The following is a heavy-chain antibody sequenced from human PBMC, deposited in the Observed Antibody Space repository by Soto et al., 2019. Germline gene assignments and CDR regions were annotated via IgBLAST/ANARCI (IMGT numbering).Heavy chain of an antibody. D-gene: IGHD4-4*01. Sequence: SETLSLTCAVYGGSFSGYYWSWIRRPPGKGLEWIGEINHSGSTNYNPSLKSRVTISVDTSKNQFSLKLSSVTAADTAVYYCARGRGRVTTYYYYYGMDVWGQGTTVTVSS. V-gene: IGHV4-34*01. CDR1: GGSFSGYY. CDR2: INHSGST. J-gene: IGHJ6*02. CDR3: ARGRGRVTTYYYYYGMDV.